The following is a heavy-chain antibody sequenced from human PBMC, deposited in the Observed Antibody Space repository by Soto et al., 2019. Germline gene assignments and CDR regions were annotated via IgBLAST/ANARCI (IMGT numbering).Heavy chain of an antibody. V-gene: IGHV4-34*01. CDR1: GGSFSGYY. CDR3: ARRPGFGELVGNWFDP. J-gene: IGHJ5*02. Sequence: PSETLSLTCAVYGGSFSGYYWTWIRQPPGTGLEWIGEINHSGSTNYNPSLKSRVTISVDTSKNQFSLKLSSVTAADTAVYYCARRPGFGELVGNWFDPWGQGTLVTVSS. CDR2: INHSGST. D-gene: IGHD3-10*01.